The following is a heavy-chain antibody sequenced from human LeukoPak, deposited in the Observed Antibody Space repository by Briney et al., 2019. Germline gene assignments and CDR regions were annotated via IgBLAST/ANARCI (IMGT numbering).Heavy chain of an antibody. Sequence: ASVKVSCKASGYTFTSYDINWVRQATGQGLEWMGWMNPNSGNTGYAQKFQGRVTITRNTSISTAYMELSSLRSEDTAVYYCARGEMATISKAFDYWGQGTLVTVSS. CDR3: ARGEMATISKAFDY. V-gene: IGHV1-8*03. J-gene: IGHJ4*02. CDR2: MNPNSGNT. CDR1: GYTFTSYD. D-gene: IGHD5-24*01.